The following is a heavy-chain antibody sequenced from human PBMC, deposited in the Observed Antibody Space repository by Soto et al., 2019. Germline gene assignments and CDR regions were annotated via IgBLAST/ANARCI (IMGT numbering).Heavy chain of an antibody. D-gene: IGHD6-19*01. Sequence: QVQLVQSGADVRKPGSSVKVSCKASGGTFRTHGISWVRQAPGQGLEWMGGIIPMFGSANYAQKFQGRVTNTADESTSTAYMELRSLRYADTAVYYCAGYSSGWYNFDDWGQGTLVTVSS. J-gene: IGHJ4*02. CDR1: GGTFRTHG. V-gene: IGHV1-69*01. CDR2: IIPMFGSA. CDR3: AGYSSGWYNFDD.